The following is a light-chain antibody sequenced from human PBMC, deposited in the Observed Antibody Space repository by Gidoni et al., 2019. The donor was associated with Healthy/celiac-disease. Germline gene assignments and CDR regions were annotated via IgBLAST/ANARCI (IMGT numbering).Light chain of an antibody. V-gene: IGKV3-20*01. Sequence: EMVLTQSPGTLSLSPGERATLSCRASQSVSSSYLAWYQQKPGQAPRLLIYGASSRATGIPDRFSGSGSGTDFTLPISRLEPDDFAVYYCQQYGSSPPWTFGQGTKVEIK. CDR1: QSVSSSY. J-gene: IGKJ1*01. CDR2: GAS. CDR3: QQYGSSPPWT.